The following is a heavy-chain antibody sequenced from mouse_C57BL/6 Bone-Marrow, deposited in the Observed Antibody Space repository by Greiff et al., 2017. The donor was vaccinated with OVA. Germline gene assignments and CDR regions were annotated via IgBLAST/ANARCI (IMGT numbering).Heavy chain of an antibody. CDR1: GYTFTDYY. J-gene: IGHJ3*01. D-gene: IGHD3-2*02. CDR3: ARREGTRQLRPGFAY. CDR2: INPYNGGT. Sequence: EVQLQQSGPVLVKPGASVKMSCKASGYTFTDYYMNWVKQSHGKSLEWIGVINPYNGGTSYTQKFKGKATLTVDKSSSTAYMELNSLTSEDSAVYYGARREGTRQLRPGFAYWGQGTLVTVSA. V-gene: IGHV1-19*01.